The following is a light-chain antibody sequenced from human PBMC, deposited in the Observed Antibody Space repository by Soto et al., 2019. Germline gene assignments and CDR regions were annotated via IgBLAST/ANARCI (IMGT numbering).Light chain of an antibody. CDR3: QQYGTSPRT. J-gene: IGKJ5*01. CDR2: GAS. V-gene: IGKV3-20*01. CDR1: HIFRSTH. Sequence: EIVVKQSPGTLSLSPGERATLSCRASHIFRSTHLAWYQLKPGQAPRLFIYGASSRATGIPDRFSGSGSGTDFTLTISRLEPEDFAVYICQQYGTSPRTFGQRARLEIK.